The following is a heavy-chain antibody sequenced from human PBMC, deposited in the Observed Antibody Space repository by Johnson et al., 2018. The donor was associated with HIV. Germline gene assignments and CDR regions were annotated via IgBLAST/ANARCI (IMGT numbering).Heavy chain of an antibody. CDR1: GFTFSSYS. J-gene: IGHJ4*02. CDR2: ISSSSSTI. D-gene: IGHD2-15*01. Sequence: VQLVESGGGLIQPAGSLRLSCAASGFTFSSYSMNWVRQAPGKGLEWVSYISSSSSTIYYADSVKGRFTISRDNAKNSLYLQMNSLRDEDTAVYYCARERCSGGSRYFDYWGQGTLVTVSS. CDR3: ARERCSGGSRYFDY. V-gene: IGHV3-48*02.